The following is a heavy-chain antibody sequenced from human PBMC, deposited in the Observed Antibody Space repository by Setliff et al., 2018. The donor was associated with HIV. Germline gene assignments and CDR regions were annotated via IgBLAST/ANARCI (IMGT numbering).Heavy chain of an antibody. Sequence: ASVKVSCKASGYTFTSYYMHWVRQAPGQGLEWMGIINPSGGSTSYAQKFQGRVTMTRDTSTSTVYMELSSLRSEDTAIYYCARDNVVWAKDLWGQGTLVTVSS. CDR3: ARDNVVWAKDL. CDR1: GYTFTSYY. D-gene: IGHD2-8*01. V-gene: IGHV1-46*01. CDR2: INPSGGST. J-gene: IGHJ5*02.